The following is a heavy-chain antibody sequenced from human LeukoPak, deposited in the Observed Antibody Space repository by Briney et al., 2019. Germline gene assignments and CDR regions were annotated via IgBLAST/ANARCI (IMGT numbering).Heavy chain of an antibody. V-gene: IGHV3-7*01. J-gene: IGHJ4*02. CDR2: IKQDGSEK. CDR3: AREGVLLWFGESYFDY. CDR1: GFTFSSYW. Sequence: GGSLRLSCAASGFTFSSYWMSWVRQAPGKGLEWVANIKQDGSEKYYVDSVKGRFTISRDNAKNSLYLQMNSLRAEDTAVYYCAREGVLLWFGESYFDYWGQGTLVTVSS. D-gene: IGHD3-10*01.